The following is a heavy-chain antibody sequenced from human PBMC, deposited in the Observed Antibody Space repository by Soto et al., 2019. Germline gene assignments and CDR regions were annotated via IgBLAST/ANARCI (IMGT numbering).Heavy chain of an antibody. Sequence: PGGSLRLSCAASGFTFSSYAMHWVRQAPGKGLEWVAVISYDGSNKYYADSVKGRFTISRDNSKNTLYLQMNSLRAEDTAVYYCARGGYSYGSFDYWGQGTLVTVSS. D-gene: IGHD5-18*01. CDR3: ARGGYSYGSFDY. CDR2: ISYDGSNK. V-gene: IGHV3-30-3*01. CDR1: GFTFSSYA. J-gene: IGHJ4*02.